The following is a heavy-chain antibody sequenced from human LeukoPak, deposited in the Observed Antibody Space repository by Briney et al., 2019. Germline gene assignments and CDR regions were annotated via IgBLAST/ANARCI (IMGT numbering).Heavy chain of an antibody. D-gene: IGHD4-17*01. Sequence: GGSLRLSCAASGFTFSSYSMNWVRQAPGKGLEWVSYISSSGSTIYYADSVKGRFTISRDNAKNSLYLQMNSLRAEDTAVYYCARDEGYTVTTFFDYWGQGTLVTVSS. CDR2: ISSSGSTI. CDR3: ARDEGYTVTTFFDY. V-gene: IGHV3-48*04. CDR1: GFTFSSYS. J-gene: IGHJ4*02.